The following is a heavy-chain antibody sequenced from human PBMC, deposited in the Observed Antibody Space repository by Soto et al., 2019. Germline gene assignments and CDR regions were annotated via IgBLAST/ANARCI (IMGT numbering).Heavy chain of an antibody. Sequence: PGGSLRLSCAASGFTFSSYGMHWVRQAPGKGLEWVAVISYDGSNKYYADSVKGRSTISRDNSKNTLYLQMNSLRAEDTAVYYCATSYSSSSGGIDYWGQGTLVTVSS. V-gene: IGHV3-30*03. CDR3: ATSYSSSSGGIDY. J-gene: IGHJ4*02. CDR1: GFTFSSYG. CDR2: ISYDGSNK. D-gene: IGHD6-6*01.